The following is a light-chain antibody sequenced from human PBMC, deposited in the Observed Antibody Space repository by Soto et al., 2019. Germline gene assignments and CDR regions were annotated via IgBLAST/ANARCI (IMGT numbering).Light chain of an antibody. V-gene: IGLV1-40*01. CDR3: QAYDSSLRGVV. Sequence: QSALTQPPSVSGAPGQRVTISCTGSSSNIGAGYDVHWYQQLPGTAPKLLIYGNSNRPSGVPDRFSGSKSGTSASLAITGLQAEDEADYYGQAYDSSLRGVVFGGGTQLTVL. CDR2: GNS. CDR1: SSNIGAGYD. J-gene: IGLJ2*01.